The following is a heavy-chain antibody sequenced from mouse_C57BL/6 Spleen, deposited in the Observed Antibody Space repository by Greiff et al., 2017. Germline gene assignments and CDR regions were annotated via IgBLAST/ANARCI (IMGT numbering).Heavy chain of an antibody. CDR2: IDPSDSYT. V-gene: IGHV1-69*01. J-gene: IGHJ3*01. Sequence: QVQLQQPGAELVMPGASVKLSCKASGYTFTSYWMHWVKQRPGQGLEWIGEIDPSDSYTNYNQKFKGKSTLTVDKSSSTAYMQLSSLTSEDSAVYYCARYDYGFAYWGQGTLVTVYA. CDR1: GYTFTSYW. CDR3: ARYDYGFAY. D-gene: IGHD2-4*01.